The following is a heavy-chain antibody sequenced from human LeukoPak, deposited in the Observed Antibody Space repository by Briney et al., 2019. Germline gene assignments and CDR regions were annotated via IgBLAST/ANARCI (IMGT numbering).Heavy chain of an antibody. CDR1: VYTFTGYY. D-gene: IGHD5-18*01. CDR3: ARVPGDTPVGLTVFDS. J-gene: IGHJ4*02. V-gene: IGHV1-2*02. CDR2: INPNSGDT. Sequence: EASVKVSCKASVYTFTGYYMHWVRQTPGQGLEWMGWINPNSGDTNYAQKFQGRVTMTRDTSISTAYMELSRLRSDDTAVYYCARVPGDTPVGLTVFDSWGKGTLVTVSS.